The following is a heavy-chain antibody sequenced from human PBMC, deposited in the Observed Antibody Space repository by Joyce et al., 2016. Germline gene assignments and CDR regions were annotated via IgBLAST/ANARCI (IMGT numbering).Heavy chain of an antibody. CDR3: ARVMLGDCSGENCHSSAFDV. D-gene: IGHD2-15*01. CDR1: GGSVNTRTFY. V-gene: IGHV4-39*07. Sequence: QLQLQESGPGLVKPSETLSLSCSVSGGSVNTRTFYWGWIRQSPGKGLEGIGSIYRIGTTFYNPSLKSRVSLSVDTSKNHFSLEVTSATSADTAVYYCARVMLGDCSGENCHSSAFDVWGQGTMVIVSS. J-gene: IGHJ3*01. CDR2: IYRIGTT.